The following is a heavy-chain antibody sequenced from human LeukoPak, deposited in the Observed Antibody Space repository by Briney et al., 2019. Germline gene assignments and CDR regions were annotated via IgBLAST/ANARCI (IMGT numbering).Heavy chain of an antibody. CDR2: IRSKAYGGTT. V-gene: IGHV3-49*04. CDR1: GFTIGDYA. J-gene: IGHJ4*02. CDR3: TREPPDY. Sequence: GGSLRLSCTASGFTIGDYAMSWVRQAPGKGLEWVGFIRSKAYGGTTEYAASVKGRFTIPRDDSKSIAYLQMNSLKTEDTAVYYCTREPPDYWGQGTLVTVSS.